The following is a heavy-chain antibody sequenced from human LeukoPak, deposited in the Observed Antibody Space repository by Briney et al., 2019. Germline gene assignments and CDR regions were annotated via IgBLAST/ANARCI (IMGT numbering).Heavy chain of an antibody. CDR3: ARVLWNGDYPRFDY. D-gene: IGHD4-17*01. CDR2: IYSGGST. V-gene: IGHV3-53*01. Sequence: GGSLRLSCAASGFIVNTNYINWVRQAPGKGLEWLSVIYSGGSTYYADSVKGRFTISRDNSKNTLYLQVNSLRAEDTAVYYCARVLWNGDYPRFDYWGQGTLVTVSS. CDR1: GFIVNTNY. J-gene: IGHJ4*02.